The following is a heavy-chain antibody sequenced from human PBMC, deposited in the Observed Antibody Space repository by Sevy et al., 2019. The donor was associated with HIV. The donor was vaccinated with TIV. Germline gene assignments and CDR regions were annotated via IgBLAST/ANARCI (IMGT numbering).Heavy chain of an antibody. J-gene: IGHJ4*02. Sequence: ASVKVSCKASGYTFTDYYMHWVRQAPGQGLEWMGRINPNSGGTNYAQKFQGRVTMTRDTSISTAYMELSRLRSDDTAVYYCARGGEYSSTPVDYWGQGTLVTVSS. V-gene: IGHV1-2*06. CDR3: ARGGEYSSTPVDY. CDR1: GYTFTDYY. D-gene: IGHD6-6*01. CDR2: INPNSGGT.